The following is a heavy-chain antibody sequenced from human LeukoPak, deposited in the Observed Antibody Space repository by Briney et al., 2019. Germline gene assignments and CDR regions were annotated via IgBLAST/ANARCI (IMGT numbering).Heavy chain of an antibody. Sequence: SETLSLTCIVSGDSISTGSYYWGWIRQPPGKGLEWIGSIFYSGNTYYNPSLKSRVIISVDTSRNQFSLKLSSVTAADTAVYYCARTTEGGYTYDYFYYYYMDVWGKGTTVTISS. V-gene: IGHV4-39*07. CDR2: IFYSGNT. CDR3: ARTTEGGYTYDYFYYYYMDV. CDR1: GDSISTGSYY. J-gene: IGHJ6*03. D-gene: IGHD5-18*01.